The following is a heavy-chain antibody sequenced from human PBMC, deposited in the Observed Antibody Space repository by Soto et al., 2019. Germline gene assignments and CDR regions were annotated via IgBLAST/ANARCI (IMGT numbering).Heavy chain of an antibody. CDR3: ARGKSKSGGPHNWFDT. Sequence: PSETLSLTCTIYGGSFSNYYWSWIRQPPGKGLEWIGEINRSGGTNYGPSLLSRVTISVDTPKNQFSLTLNSVTAADTATYYCARGKSKSGGPHNWFDTWGQGTQVTVSS. CDR1: GGSFSNYY. V-gene: IGHV4-34*01. CDR2: INRSGGT. J-gene: IGHJ5*02. D-gene: IGHD3-10*01.